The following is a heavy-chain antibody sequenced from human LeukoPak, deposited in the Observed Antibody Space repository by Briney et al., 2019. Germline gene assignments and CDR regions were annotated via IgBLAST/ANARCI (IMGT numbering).Heavy chain of an antibody. V-gene: IGHV3-23*01. CDR2: ISDSGDGT. Sequence: PGGSLRLSCAASGFTFRTYAMSWVRQAPGKGLEWVSGISDSGDGTYYAESVKGRFTISRDNSKNTLYLQMNSLRAEDTALYFCAKRGRDNWFDSWGQGTLVTVSS. J-gene: IGHJ5*01. CDR3: AKRGRDNWFDS. CDR1: GFTFRTYA.